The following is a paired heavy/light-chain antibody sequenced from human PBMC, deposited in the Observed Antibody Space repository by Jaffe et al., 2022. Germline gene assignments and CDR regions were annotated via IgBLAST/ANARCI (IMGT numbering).Light chain of an antibody. Sequence: EIVMTQSPATLSVSPGERATLSCRASQSVSSNLAWYQQKPGQAPRLLIYGASTRATGIPARFSGSGSGTEFTLTISSLQSEDFAVYYCQQYNNWPLSLTFGGGTKVEIK. CDR1: QSVSSN. CDR3: QQYNNWPLSLT. CDR2: GAS. V-gene: IGKV3-15*01. J-gene: IGKJ4*01.
Heavy chain of an antibody. D-gene: IGHD6-6*01. CDR2: ISGSGGST. J-gene: IGHJ6*03. CDR3: AKGPKYSSSSGYYYYYYMDV. CDR1: GFTFSSYA. V-gene: IGHV3-23*01. Sequence: EVQLLESGGGLVQPGGSLRLSCAASGFTFSSYAMSWVRQAPGKGLEWVSAISGSGGSTYYADSVKGRFTISRDNSKNTLYLQMNSLRAEDTAVYYCAKGPKYSSSSGYYYYYYMDVWGKGTTVTVSS.